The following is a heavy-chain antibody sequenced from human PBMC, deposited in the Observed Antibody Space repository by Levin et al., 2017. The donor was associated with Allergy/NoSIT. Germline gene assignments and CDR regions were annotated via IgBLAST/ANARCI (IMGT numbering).Heavy chain of an antibody. CDR2: VNCNSGDT. CDR1: GYTFTDHY. V-gene: IGHV1-2*02. J-gene: IGHJ4*02. CDR3: ARNDYGDYVQNFDY. Sequence: GGSLRLSCEAAGYTFTDHYIHWVRQAPGQGLEWMGWVNCNSGDTHYAQKFQDRVTMTRDTSITTAYIEVSSLRFDDAALYFCARNDYGDYVQNFDYWGQGTLVTVSS. D-gene: IGHD4-17*01.